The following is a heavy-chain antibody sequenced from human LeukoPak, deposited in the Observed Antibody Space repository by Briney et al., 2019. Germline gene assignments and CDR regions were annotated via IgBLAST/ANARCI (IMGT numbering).Heavy chain of an antibody. CDR1: GGTFSSYA. CDR2: IIPIFGTA. V-gene: IGHV1-69*05. CDR3: ARGRWGSGWYFYY. Sequence: ASVKVSCKASGGTFSSYATSWVRQAPGQGLEWMGGIIPIFGTANYAQKFQGRVTITTDESTSTAYMELSSLRSEDTAVYYCARGRWGSGWYFYYWGQGTLVTVSS. D-gene: IGHD6-19*01. J-gene: IGHJ4*02.